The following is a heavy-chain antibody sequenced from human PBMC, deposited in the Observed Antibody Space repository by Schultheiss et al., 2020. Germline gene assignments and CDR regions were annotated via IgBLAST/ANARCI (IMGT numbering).Heavy chain of an antibody. J-gene: IGHJ6*02. D-gene: IGHD2-2*01. CDR3: ARVMGYCSSTSCYPYYYGMDV. CDR2: INPNSGGT. Sequence: GESLKISCKASGYTFTSYGISWVRQAPGQGLEWMGWINPNSGGTNYAQKFQGWVTMTRDTSISTAYMELSRLRSDDTAVYYCARVMGYCSSTSCYPYYYGMDVWGQGTTVTVSS. V-gene: IGHV1-2*04. CDR1: GYTFTSYG.